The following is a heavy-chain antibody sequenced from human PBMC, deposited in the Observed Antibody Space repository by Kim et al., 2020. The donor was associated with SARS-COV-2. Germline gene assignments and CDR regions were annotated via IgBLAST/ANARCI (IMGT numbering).Heavy chain of an antibody. V-gene: IGHV3-33*05. CDR1: GFTFSSYG. Sequence: GGSLRLSCAASGFTFSSYGMHWVRQAPGKGLEWVAVISYDGSNKYYADSVKGRFTISRDNSKNTLYLQMNSLRAEDTAVYYCAKGGGSYGYYFDYWGQGTLVTVSS. D-gene: IGHD1-26*01. J-gene: IGHJ4*02. CDR3: AKGGGSYGYYFDY. CDR2: ISYDGSNK.